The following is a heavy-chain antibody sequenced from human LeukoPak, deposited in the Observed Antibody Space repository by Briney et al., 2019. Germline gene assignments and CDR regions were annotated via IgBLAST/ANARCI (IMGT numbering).Heavy chain of an antibody. J-gene: IGHJ6*02. V-gene: IGHV1-46*01. CDR2: INPSGGST. D-gene: IGHD6-6*01. CDR1: GYTFTSYY. CDR3: ARDKGMEYSSSYGMDV. Sequence: ASVKVSCKASGYTFTSYYMHWVRQAPGQGLEWMGIINPSGGSTSYAQKFQGRVTMTRDTSTSTVYMELSSLRSEDTAVYYCARDKGMEYSSSYGMDVWGQGTTVTVS.